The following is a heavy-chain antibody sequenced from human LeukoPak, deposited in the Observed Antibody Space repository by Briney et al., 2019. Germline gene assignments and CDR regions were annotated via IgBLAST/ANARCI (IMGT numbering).Heavy chain of an antibody. J-gene: IGHJ4*02. CDR3: ASGDY. Sequence: SETLSLTCTVSGGSISSSSYYWSWIRQPPGKGLEWIGYIYYSGSTNYNPSLKSRVTISVDTSKNQFSLKLSSVTAADTAVYYCASGDYWGQGTLVTVSS. V-gene: IGHV4-61*01. CDR1: GGSISSSSYY. CDR2: IYYSGST.